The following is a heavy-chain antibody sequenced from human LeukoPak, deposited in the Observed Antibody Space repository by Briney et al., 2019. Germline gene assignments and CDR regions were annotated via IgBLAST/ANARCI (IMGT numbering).Heavy chain of an antibody. CDR2: IYPGDSDT. Sequence: GESLKISCKVSGYRFTSYWIGWVRQMPGKGLEWMGIIYPGDSDTRYSPPFQGQVTISADKSISTAYLQWSSLRASDTAMYYCARPGYCSGGSCSNWFDPWGQGTLVTVSS. D-gene: IGHD2-15*01. CDR3: ARPGYCSGGSCSNWFDP. CDR1: GYRFTSYW. J-gene: IGHJ5*02. V-gene: IGHV5-51*01.